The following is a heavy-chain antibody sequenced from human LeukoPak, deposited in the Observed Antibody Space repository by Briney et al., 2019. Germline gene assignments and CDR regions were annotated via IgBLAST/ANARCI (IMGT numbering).Heavy chain of an antibody. CDR3: ARDRVRLAAAGTANWFDP. V-gene: IGHV3-30*03. J-gene: IGHJ5*02. Sequence: GGSLRLSCAASGFTFSSYGMHWVRQAPGKGLEWVAVISYDGSTKYYSDSVKGRFTISRDNSKNMLYLQMNSLRAEDTAVYYCARDRVRLAAAGTANWFDPWGQGTLVTVSS. CDR2: ISYDGSTK. CDR1: GFTFSSYG. D-gene: IGHD6-13*01.